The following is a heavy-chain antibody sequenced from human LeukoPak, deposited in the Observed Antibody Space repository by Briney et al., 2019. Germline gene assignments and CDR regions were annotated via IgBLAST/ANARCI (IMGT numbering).Heavy chain of an antibody. Sequence: SETLSLTCAVYGGSFSGYYWSWIRQPPGKGLEWIGEINHSGSTNYNPSLKSRVTISVDTSKNQFSLKLSSVTAADTAVYYCARLGSYGDFDYWGQGTLVTVSS. J-gene: IGHJ4*02. CDR3: ARLGSYGDFDY. CDR2: INHSGST. CDR1: GGSFSGYY. D-gene: IGHD1-26*01. V-gene: IGHV4-34*01.